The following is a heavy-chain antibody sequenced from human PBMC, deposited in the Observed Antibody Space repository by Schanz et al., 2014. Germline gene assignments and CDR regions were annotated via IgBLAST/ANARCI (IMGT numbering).Heavy chain of an antibody. J-gene: IGHJ4*02. Sequence: EVQLLESGGGLVQPGGSLRLSCAASGFTFSSYAMRWVRQAPGKGLEWVSAISGSGGSTYYADSVKGRFTISRDNSKNTLYLQMNSLRVEDTAVYYCAASSGWLPSTDYWGQGTLVTVSS. V-gene: IGHV3-23*01. CDR2: ISGSGGST. CDR3: AASSGWLPSTDY. CDR1: GFTFSSYA. D-gene: IGHD6-19*01.